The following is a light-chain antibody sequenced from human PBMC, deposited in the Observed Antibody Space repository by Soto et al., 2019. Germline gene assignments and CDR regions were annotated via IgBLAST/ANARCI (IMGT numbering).Light chain of an antibody. CDR3: QQCNSPFT. J-gene: IGKJ4*01. Sequence: DIQMTQSPSTLSASVGDRVAITCRARQNIGSRLAWYQQKPDEAPKLLIHDASSLESGVPLRFGGGGSWADFTLIISSLQPGDFATDYCQQCNSPFTVGGGTKVEIK. CDR2: DAS. CDR1: QNIGSR. V-gene: IGKV1-5*01.